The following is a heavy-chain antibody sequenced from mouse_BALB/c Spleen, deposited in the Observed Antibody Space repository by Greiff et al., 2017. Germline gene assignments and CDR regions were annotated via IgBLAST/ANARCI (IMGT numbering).Heavy chain of an antibody. V-gene: IGHV2-2*02. CDR1: GFSLTSYG. D-gene: IGHD2-14*01. CDR3: ARKGRYDVGFAY. J-gene: IGHJ3*01. Sequence: QVQLKESGPGLVQPSQSLSITCTVSGFSLTSYGVHWVRQSPGKGLEWLGVIWSGGSTDYNAAFISRLSISKDNSKSQVFFKMNSLQANDAAIYYCARKGRYDVGFAYWGQGTLVTVSA. CDR2: IWSGGST.